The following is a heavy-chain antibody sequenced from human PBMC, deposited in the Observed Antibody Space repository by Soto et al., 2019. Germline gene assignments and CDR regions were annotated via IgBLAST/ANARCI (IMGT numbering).Heavy chain of an antibody. CDR3: ARGGEPLGYYGLDV. Sequence: SETLSLTCYVSGGSVRSGNHFWNWIRQPPGRGLEWLGYMYYTGVTNYNPSLKSRVRMSVDTSKNQFSLELTSLTAADTAVYYCARGGEPLGYYGLDVWGQGTTVTVSS. CDR2: MYYTGVT. J-gene: IGHJ6*02. CDR1: GGSVRSGNHF. V-gene: IGHV4-61*01.